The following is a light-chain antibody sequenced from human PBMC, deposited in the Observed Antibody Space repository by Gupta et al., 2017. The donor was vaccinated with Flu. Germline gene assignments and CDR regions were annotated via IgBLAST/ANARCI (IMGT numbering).Light chain of an antibody. J-gene: IGLJ3*02. CDR2: RDN. Sequence: QSVLTQPTSASGTPGQRVTISCSGSSPNIGNNYVYWYQQFPGTAPKLLIYRDNQRPSGVPDRFSGSKSATSASLAISGLRSEDEADYHCATWDDSLSGGVFGGGTKLTVL. CDR3: ATWDDSLSGGV. CDR1: SPNIGNNY. V-gene: IGLV1-47*01.